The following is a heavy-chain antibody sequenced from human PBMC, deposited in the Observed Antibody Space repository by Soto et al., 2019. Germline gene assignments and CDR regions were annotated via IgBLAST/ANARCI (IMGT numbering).Heavy chain of an antibody. V-gene: IGHV1-18*01. J-gene: IGHJ4*02. CDR1: GYTFTSYG. D-gene: IGHD4-17*01. CDR2: ISAYNGNT. CDR3: ARRRGYGDYDASGIDY. Sequence: QVQLVQSGAEVKKPGASVKVSCKASGYTFTSYGISWVRQAPGQGLEWMGWISAYNGNTNYAQKLQGRVTMTTDTPTXXAYMELRSLRSDDTAVYYCARRRGYGDYDASGIDYWGQGTLVTVSS.